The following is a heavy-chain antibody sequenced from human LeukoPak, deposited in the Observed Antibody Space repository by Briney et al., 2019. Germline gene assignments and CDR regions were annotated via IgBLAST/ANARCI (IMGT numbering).Heavy chain of an antibody. CDR3: TTDRGYSSSGDAFDI. Sequence: GGSLRLSCAASGFSFSSYAMHWVRQAPGKGLEWVAVISYDGSNKYYADSVKGRFTISRDNSKNTLYLQMNSLRAEDTAVYYCTTDRGYSSSGDAFDIWGQGTMVTVSS. CDR2: ISYDGSNK. J-gene: IGHJ3*02. CDR1: GFSFSSYA. D-gene: IGHD6-6*01. V-gene: IGHV3-30-3*01.